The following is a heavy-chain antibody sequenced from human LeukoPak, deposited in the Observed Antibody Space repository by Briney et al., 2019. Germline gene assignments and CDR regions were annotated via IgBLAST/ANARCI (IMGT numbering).Heavy chain of an antibody. CDR2: ISGSGGST. D-gene: IGHD2-21*02. CDR3: AKSYIVVVTALYYFDY. Sequence: GGSLRLSCAASGFTFSSYSMNWVRQAPGKGLEWVSAISGSGGSTYYADSVKGRFTISRDNSKNTLYLQMNSLRAEDTAVYYCAKSYIVVVTALYYFDYWGQGTLVTVSS. V-gene: IGHV3-23*01. J-gene: IGHJ4*02. CDR1: GFTFSSYS.